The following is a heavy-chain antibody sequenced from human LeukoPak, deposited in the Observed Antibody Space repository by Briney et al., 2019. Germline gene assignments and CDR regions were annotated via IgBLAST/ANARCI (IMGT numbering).Heavy chain of an antibody. CDR2: INSAGIST. CDR3: ARDIAAAVDY. D-gene: IGHD6-13*01. V-gene: IGHV3-74*01. Sequence: PGGSLRLSCTASGFTFSSYWMHWVRHVPGKGLVWVSRINSAGISTNYADSVKGRFTISRDNAKNTLYLQMNSLRAEDTAIYYCARDIAAAVDYWGQGTLVTVSS. J-gene: IGHJ4*02. CDR1: GFTFSSYW.